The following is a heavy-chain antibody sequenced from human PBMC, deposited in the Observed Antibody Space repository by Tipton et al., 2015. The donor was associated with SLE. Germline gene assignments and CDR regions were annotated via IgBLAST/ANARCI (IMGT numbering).Heavy chain of an antibody. D-gene: IGHD6-13*01. CDR3: ARLADGNRNWFDP. Sequence: TLSLTCTVSGGSISSSSYYWAWICQPPGKGLEWIGHIFHIGSAYYNPSLKSRVTISIDTSTNQFSLKVKSVTAADTAVYYCARLADGNRNWFDPWGQGTLVTVSS. CDR2: IFHIGSA. CDR1: GGSISSSSYY. V-gene: IGHV4-39*07. J-gene: IGHJ5*02.